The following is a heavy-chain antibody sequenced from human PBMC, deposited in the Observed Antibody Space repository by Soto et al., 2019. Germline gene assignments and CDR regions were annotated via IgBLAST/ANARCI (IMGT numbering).Heavy chain of an antibody. D-gene: IGHD1-26*01. Sequence: QVQLVESGGGVVQPGRSLRLSCAASGFTFSSYGMHWVRQAPGKGLEWVAVIWYDGSNKYYADSVKGRFTISRDNSKNTLYLQMNSLRAEDTAVYYCARRFGPSGSFDWDYYYYGMDVWGQGTKVTVSS. CDR2: IWYDGSNK. V-gene: IGHV3-33*01. CDR3: ARRFGPSGSFDWDYYYYGMDV. J-gene: IGHJ6*02. CDR1: GFTFSSYG.